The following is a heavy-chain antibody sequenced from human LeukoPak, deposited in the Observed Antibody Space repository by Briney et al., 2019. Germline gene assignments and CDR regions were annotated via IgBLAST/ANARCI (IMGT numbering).Heavy chain of an antibody. CDR1: GGSISSSNW. CDR3: ARMSQYGDYLDY. J-gene: IGHJ4*02. CDR2: IYHSGST. D-gene: IGHD4-17*01. Sequence: SGTLSLTCAVSGGSISSSNWWSWVRQPQPPGKGLEWIGEIYHSGSTNYNPSLKSRVTISVDKSKNQFSLKLSSVTAADTAVYYCARMSQYGDYLDYWGQGTLVTVSS. V-gene: IGHV4-4*02.